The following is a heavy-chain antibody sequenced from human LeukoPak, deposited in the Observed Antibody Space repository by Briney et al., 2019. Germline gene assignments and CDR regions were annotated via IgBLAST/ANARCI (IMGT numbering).Heavy chain of an antibody. Sequence: PSETLSLTCTVSGGSISSYYWSWIRQPPGKGLEWIGYIYYSGSTNYNPSLKSRVTISVDTSKNQFSLKLSSVTAADTAVYYCARDPSDYYGPGSFDYWGQGTLVTVSS. J-gene: IGHJ4*02. CDR1: GGSISSYY. CDR3: ARDPSDYYGPGSFDY. V-gene: IGHV4-59*01. CDR2: IYYSGST. D-gene: IGHD3-10*01.